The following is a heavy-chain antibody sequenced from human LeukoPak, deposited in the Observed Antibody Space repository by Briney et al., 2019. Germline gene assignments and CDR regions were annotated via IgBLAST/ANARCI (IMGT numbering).Heavy chain of an antibody. J-gene: IGHJ4*02. V-gene: IGHV3-21*01. CDR1: GFTFSSYS. D-gene: IGHD3-9*01. CDR2: ISSSSSYI. CDR3: ARAGYDILTGYYSSVY. Sequence: GGSLRLSCAASGFTFSSYSVNWVRQAPGKGLEWVSSISSSSSYIYYADSVKGRFTISRDNAKNSLYLQMNSLRAEDTAVYYCARAGYDILTGYYSSVYWGQGTLVTVSS.